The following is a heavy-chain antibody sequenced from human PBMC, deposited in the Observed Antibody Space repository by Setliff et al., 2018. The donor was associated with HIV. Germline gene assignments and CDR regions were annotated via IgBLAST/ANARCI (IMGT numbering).Heavy chain of an antibody. CDR3: ARIFGDQGYYYGMDV. J-gene: IGHJ6*02. CDR2: IYYSGST. V-gene: IGHV4-61*01. Sequence: TSETLSLTCTVSGDSVSSRSYYWSWIRQPPGKGLEWIGYIYYSGSTNYNPSLKSRVTISVDTSKNQFSLKLSSVIAADTAVYYCARIFGDQGYYYGMDVWGQGTTVTVSS. CDR1: GDSVSSRSYY. D-gene: IGHD3-3*01.